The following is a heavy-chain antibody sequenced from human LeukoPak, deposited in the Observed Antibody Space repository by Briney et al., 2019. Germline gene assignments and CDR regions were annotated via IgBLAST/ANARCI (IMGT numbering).Heavy chain of an antibody. D-gene: IGHD5-18*01. CDR2: ISWNSGSI. V-gene: IGHV3-9*01. J-gene: IGHJ5*02. Sequence: GRSLRLSCAASGFTFDDYAMHWVRQAPGKGLEWVSGISWNSGSIGYADSVKGRFTISRDNAKNSLYLQMNSLRAEDTALYYYAKDIGLQPGGWFDPWGQGTLVTVSS. CDR3: AKDIGLQPGGWFDP. CDR1: GFTFDDYA.